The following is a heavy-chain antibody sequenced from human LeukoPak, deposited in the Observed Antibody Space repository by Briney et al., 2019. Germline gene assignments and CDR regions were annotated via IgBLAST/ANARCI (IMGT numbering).Heavy chain of an antibody. CDR2: IKSKTDGGTT. CDR3: TTEGEYYYGSGSYYTYDY. V-gene: IGHV3-15*01. J-gene: IGHJ4*02. Sequence: GGSLRLSCAASGFTFSNASMSWVRQAPGKGLEWVGRIKSKTDGGTTDYAAPVKGRFTISRDDSKNTLYLQMNSLKTEDTAVYYCTTEGEYYYGSGSYYTYDYWGQGTLVTVSA. CDR1: GFTFSNAS. D-gene: IGHD3-10*01.